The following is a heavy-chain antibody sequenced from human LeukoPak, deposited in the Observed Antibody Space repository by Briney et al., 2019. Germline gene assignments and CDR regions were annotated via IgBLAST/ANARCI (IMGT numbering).Heavy chain of an antibody. Sequence: GGSLRLSCAASGFTFSSYAMSWVHQAPGKGLEWVSAINGSGGSTYYADSVKGRFTISRDNSKNTLYLQMNSLRAEDTAVYYCAKDSPYYYDSSGYYLVSDYWGQGTLVTVSS. V-gene: IGHV3-23*01. CDR3: AKDSPYYYDSSGYYLVSDY. CDR1: GFTFSSYA. CDR2: INGSGGST. D-gene: IGHD3-22*01. J-gene: IGHJ4*02.